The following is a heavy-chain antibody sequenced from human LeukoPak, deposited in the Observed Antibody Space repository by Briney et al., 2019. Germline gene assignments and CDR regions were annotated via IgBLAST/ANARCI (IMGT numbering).Heavy chain of an antibody. CDR3: ARDGEMATIENYFDY. J-gene: IGHJ4*02. CDR2: IYYSGST. Sequence: SETLSLTCTVSGGSISSSSYYWGWIRQPPGKGLEWIGSIYYSGSTHYNPSLKGRVTISLDTSKNQFSLKLSSVTAADTAVYYCARDGEMATIENYFDYWGQGTLVTVSS. D-gene: IGHD5-24*01. V-gene: IGHV4-39*07. CDR1: GGSISSSSYY.